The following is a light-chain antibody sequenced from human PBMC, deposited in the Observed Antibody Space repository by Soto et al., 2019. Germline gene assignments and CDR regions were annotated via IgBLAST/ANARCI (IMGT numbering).Light chain of an antibody. Sequence: QSVLTQPPSVSAASGQKVTISCSGSSCNIGAHYVSWYQHLPGTAPKLLISQNDNRPSGIPDRFSASKSDTSATLDITGLQTGDEADYYCETWDRSLSAAVFGGGTKVTVL. V-gene: IGLV1-51*02. CDR1: SCNIGAHY. J-gene: IGLJ3*02. CDR2: QND. CDR3: ETWDRSLSAAV.